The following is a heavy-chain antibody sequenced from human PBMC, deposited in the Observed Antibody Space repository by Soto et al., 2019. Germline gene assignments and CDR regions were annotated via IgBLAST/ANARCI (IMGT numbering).Heavy chain of an antibody. CDR2: IIPILGIA. Sequence: SVKVSCKASGGTFSSYTISLVRQAPGQGLEWMGRIIPILGIANYAQKFQGGVTITADKSTSTAYMELSSLRSEDTAVYYCARDTMGSSGYYYFDYWGHGTLVTVSS. V-gene: IGHV1-69*04. CDR3: ARDTMGSSGYYYFDY. CDR1: GGTFSSYT. J-gene: IGHJ4*01. D-gene: IGHD3-22*01.